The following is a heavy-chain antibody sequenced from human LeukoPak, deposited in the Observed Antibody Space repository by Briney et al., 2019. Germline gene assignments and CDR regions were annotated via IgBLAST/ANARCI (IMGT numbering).Heavy chain of an antibody. CDR2: IYYSGST. J-gene: IGHJ4*02. CDR3: ARVSGYDWESFYDY. CDR1: GYSISTGYY. V-gene: IGHV4-61*01. Sequence: PSETLSLTCTVSGYSISTGYYWDWIRQPPGKGLEWIGYIYYSGSTNYNPSLKSRVTISVDTSKNQFSLKLSSVTAADTAVYYCARVSGYDWESFYDYWGQGTLVTVSS. D-gene: IGHD5-12*01.